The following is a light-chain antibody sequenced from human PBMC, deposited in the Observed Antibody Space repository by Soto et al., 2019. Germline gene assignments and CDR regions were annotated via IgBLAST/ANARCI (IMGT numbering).Light chain of an antibody. CDR1: QSVSSIS. V-gene: IGKV3-20*01. J-gene: IGKJ2*01. CDR2: AAS. CDR3: HQYPSPPHT. Sequence: EFVFTLSPVTLSLSPRERATLSCRASQSVSSISLAWYQQKPGQAPRLLIYAASYRATGIPDKFSGSGSGTDFSLTIISLEPEDSAVYYCHQYPSPPHTFGQGTRVDIK.